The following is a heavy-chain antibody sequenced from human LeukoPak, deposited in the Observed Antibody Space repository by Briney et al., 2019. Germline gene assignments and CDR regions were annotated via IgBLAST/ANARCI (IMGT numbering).Heavy chain of an antibody. Sequence: GGSLRLSCAASGFTFSSYAMSWVRQAPGKGLEWVSAISGSGGSTYYADSVKGRFTISRDNSKNTLYLQMNSLRAEGTAVYYCAKEGYNYYDSSGYSYYFDYWGQGTLVTVSS. D-gene: IGHD3-22*01. CDR3: AKEGYNYYDSSGYSYYFDY. CDR1: GFTFSSYA. V-gene: IGHV3-23*01. CDR2: ISGSGGST. J-gene: IGHJ4*02.